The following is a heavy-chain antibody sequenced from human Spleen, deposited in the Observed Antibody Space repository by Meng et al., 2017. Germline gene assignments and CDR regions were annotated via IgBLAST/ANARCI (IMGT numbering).Heavy chain of an antibody. CDR2: IGWDDEI. D-gene: IGHD3-10*01. J-gene: IGHJ4*02. Sequence: SGPTLVKPTQTLTLTCTFSGFSLSTSGMCVSWVRQPPGKALEWLAIIGWDDEIYQSTSLQTRLAISKDTSKNQVVLTMTNMDPVDTATYYCARTKGFVSMVRGGVGYFDSWGQGTLVTVSS. CDR3: ARTKGFVSMVRGGVGYFDS. CDR1: GFSLSTSGMC. V-gene: IGHV2-70*20.